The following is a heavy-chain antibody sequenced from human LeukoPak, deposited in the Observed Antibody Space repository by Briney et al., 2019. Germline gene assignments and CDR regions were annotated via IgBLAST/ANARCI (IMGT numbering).Heavy chain of an antibody. CDR3: ARVGDYDILTGYYAYYFDY. CDR1: GVSVNSRY. D-gene: IGHD3-9*01. J-gene: IGHJ4*02. CDR2: IHYSRAT. V-gene: IGHV4-59*02. Sequence: SETLSLTCTVSGVSVNSRYWSWVRQPPEKGLEWIGYIHYSRATNYNPSLKSRVSISIDTSKNQFSLKLSSVTAADTAVYYCARVGDYDILTGYYAYYFDYWGQGTLVTVSS.